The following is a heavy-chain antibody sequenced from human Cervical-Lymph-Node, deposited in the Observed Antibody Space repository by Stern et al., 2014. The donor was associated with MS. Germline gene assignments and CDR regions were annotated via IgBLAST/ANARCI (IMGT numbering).Heavy chain of an antibody. CDR2: IYVRGPT. J-gene: IGHJ4*02. CDR1: GVSITSSSFY. Sequence: QVQLQESGPGLVKPSQTLSLTCTVSGVSITSSSFYWTWIRQPAGKGLEWIGRIYVRGPTDYNPSLKGRVTMSLDASKKQFSLELTSVTADDTAVYYCARQAGYYDNSAYYNYWGQGTLVTVSS. CDR3: ARQAGYYDNSAYYNY. D-gene: IGHD3-22*01. V-gene: IGHV4-61*02.